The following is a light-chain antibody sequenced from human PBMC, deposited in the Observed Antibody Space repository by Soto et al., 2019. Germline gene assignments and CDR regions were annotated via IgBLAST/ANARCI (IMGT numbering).Light chain of an antibody. V-gene: IGKV3-15*01. CDR3: QQYHKWPPYT. CDR1: QNVDMS. J-gene: IGKJ2*01. Sequence: VMTQSPATLSVSPGERATLFCRANQNVDMSLAWYQQKPGQIPRLLIYGASTRATGIPARFSGSGSGTDFTLTISSLQSEDFAVYYCQQYHKWPPYTFGQGTKVEI. CDR2: GAS.